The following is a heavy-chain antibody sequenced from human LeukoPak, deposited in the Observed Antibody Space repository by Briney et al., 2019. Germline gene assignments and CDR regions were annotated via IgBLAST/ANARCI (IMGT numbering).Heavy chain of an antibody. CDR1: GDSVSSGSHY. J-gene: IGHJ6*02. CDR2: VYYTGSI. CDR3: ARAFTIFGVVDV. D-gene: IGHD3-3*01. Sequence: ETLSLTCTVSGDSVSSGSHYWSWIRQPPGKGLEWIGYVYYTGSINYNPSLKSRVTISVDTSKNQFSLKLSSVTAADTAIYYCARAFTIFGVVDVWGQGTTVTVSS. V-gene: IGHV4-61*01.